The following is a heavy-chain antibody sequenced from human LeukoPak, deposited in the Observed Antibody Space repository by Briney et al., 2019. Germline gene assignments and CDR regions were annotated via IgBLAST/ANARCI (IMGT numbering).Heavy chain of an antibody. D-gene: IGHD3-22*01. CDR1: GCTFSSYA. CDR2: IIPILGIA. CDR3: ARENPNSSGYYWFDP. V-gene: IGHV1-69*04. Sequence: PVASVKVSCTASGCTFSSYAISWVRQAPGQGLEWMGNIIPILGIANYAQKFQGRVTITADKSTSTAYMELSSLRSEDTAVYYCARENPNSSGYYWFDPWGQGTLVTVSS. J-gene: IGHJ5*02.